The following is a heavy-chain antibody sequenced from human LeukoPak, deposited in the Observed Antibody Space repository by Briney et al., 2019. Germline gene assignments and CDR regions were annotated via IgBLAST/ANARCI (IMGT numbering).Heavy chain of an antibody. V-gene: IGHV3-21*01. CDR2: ISSSSSYI. Sequence: GGSLRLSCAASGFTFSSYSMNWVRQAPGKGLEWVSSISSSSSYIYYADSVKGRFTISRDNAKNSLYLQMNSLRAEDTAVYYCAPWGHYDILTGPYYWGQGTLVTVSS. CDR1: GFTFSSYS. CDR3: APWGHYDILTGPYY. J-gene: IGHJ4*02. D-gene: IGHD3-9*01.